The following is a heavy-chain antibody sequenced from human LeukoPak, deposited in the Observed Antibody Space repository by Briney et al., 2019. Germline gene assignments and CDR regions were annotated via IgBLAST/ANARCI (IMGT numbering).Heavy chain of an antibody. V-gene: IGHV3-74*01. CDR3: ARDRDYDSSGYGKPVFDY. D-gene: IGHD3-22*01. CDR1: GFTFSSYW. J-gene: IGHJ4*02. CDR2: INSDGSRT. Sequence: GGSLRLSCAASGFTFSSYWMHWVRQAPGKGLVWVSRINSDGSRTSYADSVKGRFTISRDNAKNSLYLQMNSLRAEDTAVYYCARDRDYDSSGYGKPVFDYWGQGTLVTVSS.